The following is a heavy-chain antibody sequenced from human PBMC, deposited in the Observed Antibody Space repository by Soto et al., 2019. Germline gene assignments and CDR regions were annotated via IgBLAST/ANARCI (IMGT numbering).Heavy chain of an antibody. CDR2: INHSGST. CDR3: ARVAVEMATQTWDY. V-gene: IGHV4-34*01. CDR1: GGSFSGYY. D-gene: IGHD5-12*01. J-gene: IGHJ4*02. Sequence: QVQLQQWGAGLLKPSETLSLTCAVYGGSFSGYYWSWIRQPPGKGLEWIGEINHSGSTNYNPSLKSRVTISVDTSKNQFSLKLSSVTAADTAVYYCARVAVEMATQTWDYWGQGTLVTVSS.